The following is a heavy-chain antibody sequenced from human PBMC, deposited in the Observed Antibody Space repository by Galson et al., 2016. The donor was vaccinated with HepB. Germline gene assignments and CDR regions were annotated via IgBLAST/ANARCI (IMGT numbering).Heavy chain of an antibody. Sequence: SLRLSCAASGFTFTSYAMSWVRQAPGKGLEWVSGITGSGAGTYYADSVKGRFTISRDNSKNTLYLQMNSLRAEDTAVYYCARAWIHLYDPDYWGQGALVTVSS. J-gene: IGHJ4*02. CDR1: GFTFTSYA. D-gene: IGHD5-18*01. CDR3: ARAWIHLYDPDY. V-gene: IGHV3-23*01. CDR2: ITGSGAGT.